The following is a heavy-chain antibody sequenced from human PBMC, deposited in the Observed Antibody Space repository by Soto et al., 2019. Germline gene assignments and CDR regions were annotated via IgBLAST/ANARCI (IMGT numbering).Heavy chain of an antibody. CDR3: ARAPRRYCTSLSCLGLYGLDV. CDR2: ISFDGNIK. D-gene: IGHD2-8*01. Sequence: GGSLRLACAASGFTFSDYAMQWVRHVAGQGLEWVAVISFDGNIKYDADSVKGRFTISRDNSKNTLFLQMDSLKGEDTPVYSCARAPRRYCTSLSCLGLYGLDVWGQGTAVTVSS. CDR1: GFTFSDYA. V-gene: IGHV3-30-3*01. J-gene: IGHJ6*02.